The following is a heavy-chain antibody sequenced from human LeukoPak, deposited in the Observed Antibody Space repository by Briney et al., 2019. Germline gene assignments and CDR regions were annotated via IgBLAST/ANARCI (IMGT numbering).Heavy chain of an antibody. CDR1: GGSLSSGDYY. Sequence: SQTLSHTCTVSGGSLSSGDYYWSWIRQPPGKGLEWIGYIYYSGSTYYNPSLKSRVTISVDTSKNQFSLKLSSVTAADTAVYYCARYSGSQNGFDPWGQGTLVTVSS. J-gene: IGHJ5*02. CDR2: IYYSGST. V-gene: IGHV4-30-4*08. CDR3: ARYSGSQNGFDP. D-gene: IGHD2-15*01.